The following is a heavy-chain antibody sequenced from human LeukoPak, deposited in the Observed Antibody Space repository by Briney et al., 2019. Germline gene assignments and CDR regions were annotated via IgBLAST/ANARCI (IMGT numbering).Heavy chain of an antibody. Sequence: ASVKVSCKASGYSFTNYYMNWVRQAPGQGLEWMGIINPSGGSTDYAENFQGRVTVTRDTSTSTVYMELSSLRSEDTAVYYCARGPGDSTSWHTFDCWGQGTLVTVSS. CDR1: GYSFTNYY. CDR3: ARGPGDSTSWHTFDC. V-gene: IGHV1-46*01. J-gene: IGHJ4*02. D-gene: IGHD6-13*01. CDR2: INPSGGST.